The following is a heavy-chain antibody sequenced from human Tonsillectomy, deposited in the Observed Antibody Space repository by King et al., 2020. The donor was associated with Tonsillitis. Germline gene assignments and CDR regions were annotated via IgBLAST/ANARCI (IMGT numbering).Heavy chain of an antibody. Sequence: VQLVESGGGVVQPGRSLRLSCAASGFTFSNYGMHWVRQAPGKGLEWVALIWYDGSYKFYADSVKGRFTISRDNSKNTLYLQMNSLRAEDTAGYDCARDRDILTGYYYYGLDVWGQGTTVTVSS. CDR2: IWYDGSYK. CDR3: ARDRDILTGYYYYGLDV. CDR1: GFTFSNYG. V-gene: IGHV3-33*01. J-gene: IGHJ6*02. D-gene: IGHD3-9*01.